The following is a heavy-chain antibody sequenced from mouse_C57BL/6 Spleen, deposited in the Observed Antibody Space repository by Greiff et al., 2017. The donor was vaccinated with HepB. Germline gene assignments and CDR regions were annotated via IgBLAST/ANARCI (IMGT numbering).Heavy chain of an antibody. Sequence: EVMLVESGGDLVKPGGSLKLSCAASGFTFSSYGMSWVRQTPDKRLEWVATISSGGSYTYYPDSVKGRFTISRDNAKNALYLQMSSLKSEDTAMYYCARHEWDFDYWGQGTTLTDSS. CDR3: ARHEWDFDY. V-gene: IGHV5-6*02. CDR1: GFTFSSYG. D-gene: IGHD1-3*01. CDR2: ISSGGSYT. J-gene: IGHJ2*01.